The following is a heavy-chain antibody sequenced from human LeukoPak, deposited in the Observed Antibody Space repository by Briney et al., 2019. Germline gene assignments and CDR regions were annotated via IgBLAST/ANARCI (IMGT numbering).Heavy chain of an antibody. CDR3: ARGSGYYTAFDY. V-gene: IGHV1-18*01. J-gene: IGHJ4*02. CDR2: ISAYNGNT. Sequence: ASVKGSCKASGYTFTSYGISWVRQAPGQGFQWMGWISAYNGNTNYAQKFQGRVTMTTDTSTSTDYMELRSLRSDDTAVYYCARGSGYYTAFDYWGQGTLVTVSS. CDR1: GYTFTSYG. D-gene: IGHD3-3*01.